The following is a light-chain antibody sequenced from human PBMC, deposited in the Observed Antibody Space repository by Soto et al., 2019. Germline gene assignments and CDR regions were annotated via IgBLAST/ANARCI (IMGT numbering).Light chain of an antibody. CDR3: QQYDKWPRT. V-gene: IGKV3-20*01. J-gene: IGKJ1*01. CDR1: QSISSSF. CDR2: GAS. Sequence: EIVLTQSPGILSLSPGERASLSCGASQSISSSFLAWYQQKPGQAPRLLIYGASSRATGIPDRFSGTGSETDFTLTISRLEPEDLAVYYCQQYDKWPRTFGQGTKVEIK.